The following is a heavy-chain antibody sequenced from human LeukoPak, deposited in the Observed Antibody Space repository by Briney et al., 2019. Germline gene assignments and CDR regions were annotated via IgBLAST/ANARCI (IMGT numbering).Heavy chain of an antibody. CDR1: GGSMNNYY. Sequence: SETLSLTCTVSGGSMNNYYWTWIRQPPGKGLEWVGHIHYSGSTNYNPSLKSRVTISGDTSKNQFSLKLSSVTAADTAVYYCARDRYMGVWGKGTTVTVSS. J-gene: IGHJ6*03. V-gene: IGHV4-59*01. CDR2: IHYSGST. CDR3: ARDRYMGV.